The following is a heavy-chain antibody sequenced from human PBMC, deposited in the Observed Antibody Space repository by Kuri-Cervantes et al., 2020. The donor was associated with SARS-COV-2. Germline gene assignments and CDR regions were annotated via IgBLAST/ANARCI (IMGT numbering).Heavy chain of an antibody. CDR1: GGSISSGDYY. J-gene: IGHJ6*02. Sequence: LRLSCTVSGGSISSGDYYWSWIRQPPGKGLEWIGYIYYSGSTYYNPSLKSRVTISVDRSKNQFSLKLSSVTAADTAVYYCARELVVPAATGYYYYGMDVWGQGTTVTVSS. V-gene: IGHV4-30-4*01. CDR2: IYYSGST. D-gene: IGHD2-2*01. CDR3: ARELVVPAATGYYYYGMDV.